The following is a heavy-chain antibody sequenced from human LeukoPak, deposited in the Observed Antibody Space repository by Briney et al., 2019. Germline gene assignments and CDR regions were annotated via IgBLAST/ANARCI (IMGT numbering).Heavy chain of an antibody. D-gene: IGHD5-12*01. CDR3: ASGTHSGYDFDY. CDR1: GFTVSSNY. V-gene: IGHV3-53*05. CDR2: IYSGGST. J-gene: IGHJ4*02. Sequence: GGSLRLSCAASGFTVSSNYMSWVRQAPGKGLEWVSVIYSGGSTYHADSVKGRFTISRDNSKNTLYLQMNSLRAEDTAVYYCASGTHSGYDFDYWGQGILVTVSS.